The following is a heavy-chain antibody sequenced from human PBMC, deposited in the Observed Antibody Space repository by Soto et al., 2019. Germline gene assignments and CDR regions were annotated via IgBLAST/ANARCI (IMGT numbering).Heavy chain of an antibody. CDR2: ISGRGGST. J-gene: IGHJ4*02. CDR1: GFTFSSYA. CDR3: AKDHHRDDYGAQVYDY. D-gene: IGHD4-17*01. V-gene: IGHV3-23*01. Sequence: EVQVLESGGGLVQRGGSLRLSCAASGFTFSSYAMTWVRQAPGKGLEWVSGISGRGGSTYYADSVKGRFTISRDNSKNTLYLQMNSLRAEDTAVYYCAKDHHRDDYGAQVYDYWGQGTLVTVSS.